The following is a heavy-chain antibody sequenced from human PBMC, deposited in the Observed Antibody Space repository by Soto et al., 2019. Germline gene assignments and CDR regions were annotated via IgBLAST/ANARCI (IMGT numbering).Heavy chain of an antibody. CDR2: ISGSGGST. J-gene: IGHJ4*02. D-gene: IGHD6-6*01. V-gene: IGHV3-23*01. CDR3: ATVPVGQLDWDY. CDR1: GFTFSSYA. Sequence: PGGSLRLSCAASGFTFSSYAMSWVSQAPGKGLEWVSAISGSGGSTYYADSVKGRFTISRDNSKNTLYLQMNSLRAEDTAVYYCATVPVGQLDWDYWGQGTLATVSS.